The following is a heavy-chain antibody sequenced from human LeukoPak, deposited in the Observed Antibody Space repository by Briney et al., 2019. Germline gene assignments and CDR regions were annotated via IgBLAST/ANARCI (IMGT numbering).Heavy chain of an antibody. D-gene: IGHD3-22*01. J-gene: IGHJ6*03. Sequence: GGSLRLSCAASGFTVSSNYMSWVRQAPGKGLEWVSVIYSSGSTYYADSVKDRFTISRDNSKNTLYLQMNSLRAEETAVYYCARANDSSGYYYYYYMDVWGKGTTVTISS. CDR1: GFTVSSNY. V-gene: IGHV3-66*01. CDR3: ARANDSSGYYYYYYMDV. CDR2: IYSSGST.